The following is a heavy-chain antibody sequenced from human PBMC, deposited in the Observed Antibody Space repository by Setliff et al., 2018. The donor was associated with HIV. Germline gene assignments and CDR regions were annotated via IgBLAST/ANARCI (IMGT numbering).Heavy chain of an antibody. CDR2: ISGSGDTT. V-gene: IGHV3-23*01. D-gene: IGHD5-18*01. Sequence: PGGSLRLSCAASGFTFSTYAMTWVRQAPGRGLEWVSVISGSGDTTYYSDSVKGRFTISRDNSKNTVYLQMSSLRADDTAVYYCARIQNHVWDYWGQGTLVTVSS. J-gene: IGHJ4*02. CDR3: ARIQNHVWDY. CDR1: GFTFSTYA.